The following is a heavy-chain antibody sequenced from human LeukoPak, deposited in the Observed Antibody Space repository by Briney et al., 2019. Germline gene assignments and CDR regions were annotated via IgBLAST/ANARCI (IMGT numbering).Heavy chain of an antibody. CDR2: ISSSSSYI. CDR1: GFTFSSYS. CDR3: ARAYCGGDCYPDI. D-gene: IGHD2-21*02. J-gene: IGHJ3*02. Sequence: GGSLRPSCAASGFTFSSYSMNWVRQAPGKGLEWVSSISSSSSYIYYADSVKGRFTISRDNAKNSLYLQMNSLRAEDTAVYYCARAYCGGDCYPDIWGQGTMVTVSS. V-gene: IGHV3-21*01.